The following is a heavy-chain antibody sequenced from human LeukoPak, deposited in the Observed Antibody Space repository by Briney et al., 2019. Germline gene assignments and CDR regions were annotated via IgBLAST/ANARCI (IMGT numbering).Heavy chain of an antibody. CDR1: GFTFSYYN. Sequence: GSLRLSCAASGFTFSYYNMNWVRQAPGKGLEWVSYISGSSSTIYYADSMKGRFTISRDNAKNSLYLQMNSLRAEDTAVYYCARFLTYRDYVFDIWGPGTMVTVSS. V-gene: IGHV3-48*01. CDR2: ISGSSSTI. J-gene: IGHJ3*02. CDR3: ARFLTYRDYVFDI. D-gene: IGHD4-17*01.